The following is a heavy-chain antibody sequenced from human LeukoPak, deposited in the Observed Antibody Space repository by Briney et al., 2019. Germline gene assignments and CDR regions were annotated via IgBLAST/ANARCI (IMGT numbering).Heavy chain of an antibody. CDR3: AREWPGITAGYFDL. CDR2: IYYSGST. CDR1: GGSISSYY. D-gene: IGHD3-16*01. V-gene: IGHV4-59*01. Sequence: SETLSLTCTVSGGSISSYYWSWIRQPPGKGLEWIGYIYYSGSTNYNPSLKGRVTISVDTSKNQFSLKLSSVTAADTAVYYCAREWPGITAGYFDLWGRGTLVTVSS. J-gene: IGHJ2*01.